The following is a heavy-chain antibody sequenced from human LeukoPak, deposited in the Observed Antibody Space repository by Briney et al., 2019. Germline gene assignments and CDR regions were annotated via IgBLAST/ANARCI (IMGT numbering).Heavy chain of an antibody. CDR1: VFTSFSYS. Sequence: PAGSLRFSCVATVFTSFSYSMNWVRQAPAMGLQWVSYISRSSGTIYYADSVKGRFTISRDNAKNSLYLLMNSLRDEDTAVYYCARIWGYCSGDSCYSTPYWGQGTLVTVSS. CDR2: ISRSSGTI. J-gene: IGHJ4*02. CDR3: ARIWGYCSGDSCYSTPY. V-gene: IGHV3-48*02. D-gene: IGHD2-15*01.